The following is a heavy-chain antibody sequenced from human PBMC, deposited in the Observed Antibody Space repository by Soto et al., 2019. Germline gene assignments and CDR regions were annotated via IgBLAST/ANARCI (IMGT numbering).Heavy chain of an antibody. Sequence: GGSLRLSCAASGCTFSDYYISWIRQAPGKGLEWVSYISKSSTIIYYAESVKGRFSISRDNAKNSLYLQMNSLRAEDTAMYYCARDTDPRRIAGYFDSWGQGTLVTVYS. V-gene: IGHV3-11*01. J-gene: IGHJ4*02. CDR2: ISKSSTII. CDR1: GCTFSDYY. CDR3: ARDTDPRRIAGYFDS. D-gene: IGHD6-13*01.